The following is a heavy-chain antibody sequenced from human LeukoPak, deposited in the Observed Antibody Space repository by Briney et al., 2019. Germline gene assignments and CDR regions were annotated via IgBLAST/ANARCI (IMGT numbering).Heavy chain of an antibody. J-gene: IGHJ6*02. Sequence: ASVKVSCKASGGTFSSYAISWVRQAPGQGLEWMGWISAYNGNTNYAQKLQGRLTMTTDTSTSTAYMELRSLRSDDTAVYYCARVPLTSWYYGMDVWGQGTTVTVSS. V-gene: IGHV1-18*01. D-gene: IGHD1-14*01. CDR1: GGTFSSYA. CDR2: ISAYNGNT. CDR3: ARVPLTSWYYGMDV.